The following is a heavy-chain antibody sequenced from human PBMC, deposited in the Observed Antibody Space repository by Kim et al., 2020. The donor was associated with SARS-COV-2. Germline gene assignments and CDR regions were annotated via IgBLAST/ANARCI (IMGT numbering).Heavy chain of an antibody. J-gene: IGHJ3*02. Sequence: DSGKGRYTISRDNAKNSLYLQMNSLRAEDTALYYCAKEGDYGGNVRAFDIWGQGTMVTVSS. V-gene: IGHV3-9*01. D-gene: IGHD4-17*01. CDR3: AKEGDYGGNVRAFDI.